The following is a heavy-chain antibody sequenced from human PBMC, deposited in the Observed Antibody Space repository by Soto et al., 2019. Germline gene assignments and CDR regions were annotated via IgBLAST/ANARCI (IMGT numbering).Heavy chain of an antibody. V-gene: IGHV3-30-3*01. J-gene: IGHJ3*02. CDR3: AREPTDSSSWYAFDI. D-gene: IGHD6-6*01. CDR2: ISYDGSNK. Sequence: GGSLRLSCAASGFTFSSYAMHWVRQAPGKGLEWVAVISYDGSNKYYADSVKGRFTISRDNSKNTLYLQMNSLRAEDTAVYYCAREPTDSSSWYAFDIWGQGTMVTVS. CDR1: GFTFSSYA.